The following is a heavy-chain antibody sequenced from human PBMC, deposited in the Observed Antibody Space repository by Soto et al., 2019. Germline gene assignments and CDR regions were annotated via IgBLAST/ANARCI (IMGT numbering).Heavy chain of an antibody. CDR2: INHSGST. V-gene: IGHV4-34*01. J-gene: IGHJ6*01. D-gene: IGHD5-12*01. CDR1: GGFFSGYY. CDR3: ARVGKRYSYGRGVYSGYDLRAAGYYYYGMDV. Sequence: PKDTPSLTSAPYGGFFSGYYWSWIRQPPGKGLEWIGEINHSGSTNYNPSLKSRVTISVDTSKNQFSLKLSSVTAADTAVYYCARVGKRYSYGRGVYSGYDLRAAGYYYYGMDVCGQVXTVTASS.